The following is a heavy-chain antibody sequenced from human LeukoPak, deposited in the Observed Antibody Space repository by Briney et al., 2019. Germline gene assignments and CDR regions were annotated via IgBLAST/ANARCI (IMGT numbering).Heavy chain of an antibody. V-gene: IGHV4-4*07. Sequence: SETLSLTCTVSGGSISSYYWSWIRQPAEKGLDWIGRIYTSGSTNYSPSLKSRVTMSVDTSKNQFSLKLSSVTAADTVVYYCARDYMITFGGVIVLWGQGTLVTVSS. CDR3: ARDYMITFGGVIVL. D-gene: IGHD3-16*02. CDR1: GGSISSYY. CDR2: IYTSGST. J-gene: IGHJ4*02.